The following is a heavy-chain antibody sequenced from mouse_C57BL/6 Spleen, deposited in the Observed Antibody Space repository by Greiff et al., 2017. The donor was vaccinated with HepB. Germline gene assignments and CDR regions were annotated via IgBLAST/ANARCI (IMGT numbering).Heavy chain of an antibody. D-gene: IGHD2-10*02. CDR1: GYTFTDYN. CDR3: ARRRYGNYDYAMDC. J-gene: IGHJ4*01. Sequence: VQLQQSGPELVKPGASVKIPCKASGYTFTDYNMDWVKQSHGKSLEWIGDINPNNGGTIYNQKFKGKATLTVDKSSSTAYMELRSLTSEDTAVYYCARRRYGNYDYAMDCWGQGTSVTVSS. CDR2: INPNNGGT. V-gene: IGHV1-18*01.